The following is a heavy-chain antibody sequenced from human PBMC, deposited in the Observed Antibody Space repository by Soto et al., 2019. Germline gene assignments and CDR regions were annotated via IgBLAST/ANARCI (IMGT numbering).Heavy chain of an antibody. V-gene: IGHV3-30*18. D-gene: IGHD4-17*01. CDR1: GCTFNSYG. CDR2: ISYDGSNK. CDR3: AKGLSELRWSQVDY. J-gene: IGHJ4*02. Sequence: PGGSLSLSCAASGCTFNSYGMHWVRQAPGKGLEWVAVISYDGSNKYYADSVKGRFTISRDNSKNTLYLQMNSLRAEDTAVYYCAKGLSELRWSQVDYWGQGTLVTVSS.